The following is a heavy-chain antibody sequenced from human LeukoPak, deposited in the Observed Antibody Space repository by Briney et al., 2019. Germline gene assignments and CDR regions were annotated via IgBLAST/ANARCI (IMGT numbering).Heavy chain of an antibody. CDR2: ISYDGSNK. CDR3: AKDQGTSNWFDP. Sequence: PGGSLRLSCAASGFTFSSYGMHWVRQAPGKGLEWVAVISYDGSNKYYADSVKGRFTISRDNSKNTLYLQMNSLRAEDTAVYYCAKDQGTSNWFDPWGQGTLVTVSS. V-gene: IGHV3-30*18. CDR1: GFTFSSYG. J-gene: IGHJ5*02. D-gene: IGHD1-14*01.